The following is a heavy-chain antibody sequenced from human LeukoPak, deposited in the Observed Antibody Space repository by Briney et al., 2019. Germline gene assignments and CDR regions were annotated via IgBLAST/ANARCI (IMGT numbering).Heavy chain of an antibody. J-gene: IGHJ6*03. CDR2: ISAYNGNT. CDR1: GYTFTSYG. CDR3: ARVERVGVLDSGSYYNTYYYYYMDV. V-gene: IGHV1-18*01. Sequence: ASVKVSCKASGYTFTSYGISWVRQAPGQGLEWMGWISAYNGNTNYAQKLQGRVTMTTDTSTSTAYMELRSLRSDDTAVYYCARVERVGVLDSGSYYNTYYYYYMDVWGKGTTVTVSS. D-gene: IGHD1-26*01.